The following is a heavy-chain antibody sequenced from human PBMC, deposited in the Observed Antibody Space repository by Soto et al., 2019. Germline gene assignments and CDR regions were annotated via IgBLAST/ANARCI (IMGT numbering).Heavy chain of an antibody. CDR3: ARDRCRGGSCWSFDS. V-gene: IGHV3-74*01. CDR2: IAGDGSGI. Sequence: VGSLRLSCAASGFTFSNYRMHWVRQAPGKGLVWVSRIAGDGSGITYADSVKGRFTIARDNAKNTLYLQMNSLRDEDTAVYYCARDRCRGGSCWSFDSWGQGTLVTVSP. CDR1: GFTFSNYR. D-gene: IGHD2-15*01. J-gene: IGHJ4*02.